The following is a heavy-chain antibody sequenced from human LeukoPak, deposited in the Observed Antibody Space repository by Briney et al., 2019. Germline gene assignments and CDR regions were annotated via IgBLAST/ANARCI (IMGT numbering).Heavy chain of an antibody. CDR1: GFTFSNAW. CDR3: AKGGSYVSFDY. D-gene: IGHD1-26*01. CDR2: ITDSGGST. V-gene: IGHV3-23*01. J-gene: IGHJ4*02. Sequence: GGSLRLSCTASGFTFSNAWMSWVRQAPGKGLEWVSSITDSGGSTYYADSVKGRFTISRDNSRNTNYLQMNSLRAEDTAVYYCAKGGSYVSFDYWGQGTLVTVSS.